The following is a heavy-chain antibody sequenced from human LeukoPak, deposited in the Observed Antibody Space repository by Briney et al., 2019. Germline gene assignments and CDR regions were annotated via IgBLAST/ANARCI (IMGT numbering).Heavy chain of an antibody. V-gene: IGHV1-3*01. D-gene: IGHD6-13*01. CDR1: GYTFNKYI. CDR3: AREQGTSWYFRFDP. Sequence: ASVPVSCQASGYTFNKYIIHWLGPPPGQGLAWMGWINAYNCDTKYSERLQGRVTITRYTFAATAHMELSTLTYEDTAVYYCAREQGTSWYFRFDPWGQGTLVTVSS. J-gene: IGHJ5*02. CDR2: INAYNCDT.